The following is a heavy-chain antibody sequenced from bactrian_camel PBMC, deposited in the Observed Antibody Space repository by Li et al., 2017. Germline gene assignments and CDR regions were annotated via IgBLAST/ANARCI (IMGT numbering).Heavy chain of an antibody. CDR2: ISSDGST. J-gene: IGHJ6*01. Sequence: HVQLVESGGGSVQAGGSLRLSCTASGLTFDDSDMGWYRQAPGNECELVSTISSDGSTYYRDSVKGRFTISSAGNTLYLQMNSLKPGDTAVYYCAADGGVSDYVPRPFAYWGQGTQVTVS. V-gene: IGHV3S55*01. CDR3: AADGGVSDYVPRPFAY. D-gene: IGHD4*01. CDR1: GLTFDDSD.